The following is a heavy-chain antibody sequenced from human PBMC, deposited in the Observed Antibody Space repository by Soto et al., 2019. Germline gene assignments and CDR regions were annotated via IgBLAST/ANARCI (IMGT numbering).Heavy chain of an antibody. V-gene: IGHV3-23*01. J-gene: IGHJ6*02. CDR1: GFTFSVYA. CDR2: VTANGGST. Sequence: PGGSLRLSCAATGFTFSVYAMTWVRQAPGKGLDWVSAVTANGGSTYSADSVKGRFTISRDNSKNTLFLQMNSLRAEDTAVYYCASLGVGDWANYYYYHGMDVCGQGTTVTVSS. D-gene: IGHD2-21*02. CDR3: ASLGVGDWANYYYYHGMDV.